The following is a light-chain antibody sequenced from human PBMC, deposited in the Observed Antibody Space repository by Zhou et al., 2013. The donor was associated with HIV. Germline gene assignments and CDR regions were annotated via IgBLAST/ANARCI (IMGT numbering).Light chain of an antibody. J-gene: IGKJ2*01. V-gene: IGKV3-20*01. CDR2: AAS. CDR1: QSVTSNS. Sequence: EIVLTQSPVTLSLSPGERASLSCRASQSVTSNSLAWYQQKPGQAPRLLIYAASSRATGIPDRFSGSGSGTDFTLIINGLEPEDYAVFYCQQYATSTPTFGQGTKLEIK. CDR3: QQYATSTPT.